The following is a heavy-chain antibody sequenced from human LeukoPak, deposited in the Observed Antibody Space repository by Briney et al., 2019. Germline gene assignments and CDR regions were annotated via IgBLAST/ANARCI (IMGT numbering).Heavy chain of an antibody. CDR2: IIPMFDTA. D-gene: IGHD3-10*01. V-gene: IGHV1-69*06. J-gene: IGHJ3*02. CDR3: ARARSGPYGSGSLDAFDI. CDR1: GYTFTSYG. Sequence: SVKVSCKASGYTFTSYGISWVRQAPGQGLEWMGGIIPMFDTADFAQKFQGRVTITADTSTSTAYMQLSSLRSEDTAVYYCARARSGPYGSGSLDAFDIWGQGTMVTVSS.